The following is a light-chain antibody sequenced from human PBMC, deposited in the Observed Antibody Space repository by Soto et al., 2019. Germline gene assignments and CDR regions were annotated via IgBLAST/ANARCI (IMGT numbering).Light chain of an antibody. CDR1: QTISSW. J-gene: IGKJ4*01. V-gene: IGKV1-5*03. CDR3: QQCSNWPLT. Sequence: DIQMTPSPSTPSGSVGDRGTITCRASQTISSWLAWYQQKPGKAPKLLIYKASTLKSGVPSRFSGSGSGTDFTLTISSLESEDFAVYYCQQCSNWPLTFGGGTKVDIK. CDR2: KAS.